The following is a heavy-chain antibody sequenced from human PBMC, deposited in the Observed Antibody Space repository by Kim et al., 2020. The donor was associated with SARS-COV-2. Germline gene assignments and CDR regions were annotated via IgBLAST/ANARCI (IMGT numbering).Heavy chain of an antibody. Sequence: GGSLRLSCVASGFTFSSYGMHWVRQAPGKGLEWVSGISYDGSNKYYADSVKGRFTISRDNSKNTLYLQMNSLRAEDTAVYYCAKDLNVCYAGIGCAGYDYGMDVWGQGTTVTVSS. CDR1: GFTFSSYG. CDR2: ISYDGSNK. CDR3: AKDLNVCYAGIGCAGYDYGMDV. D-gene: IGHD2-2*01. V-gene: IGHV3-30*18. J-gene: IGHJ6*02.